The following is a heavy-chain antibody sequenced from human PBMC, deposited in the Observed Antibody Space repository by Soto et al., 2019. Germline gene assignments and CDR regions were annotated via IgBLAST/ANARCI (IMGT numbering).Heavy chain of an antibody. CDR1: GYSFTSYC. J-gene: IGHJ4*02. D-gene: IGHD3-22*01. Sequence: PGESLKISCKGSGYSFTSYCIGWVLQMPGKGLEWMGIIYPGDSDTRYSPSFQGQVTISADKSISTAYLQWSSLKASDTAMYYCARIRVVVIPDYFDYWGQGTLVTVSS. CDR2: IYPGDSDT. V-gene: IGHV5-51*01. CDR3: ARIRVVVIPDYFDY.